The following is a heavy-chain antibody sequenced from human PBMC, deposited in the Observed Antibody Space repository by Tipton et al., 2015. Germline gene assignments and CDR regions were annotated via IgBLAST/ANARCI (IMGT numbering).Heavy chain of an antibody. D-gene: IGHD3-9*01. J-gene: IGHJ4*02. V-gene: IGHV4-61*01. CDR1: GGSVSSGSYY. CDR2: IQYSGST. CDR3: ACQDYDSLTRDYQTVDY. Sequence: TLSLTCTVSGGSVSSGSYYWSWIRQPPGKELEWIGYIQYSGSTNYNPSLKSRVTMSRDTSKNQFSLKLTSVTAADTAVYYCACQDYDSLTRDYQTVDYWGQGTLVTVSS.